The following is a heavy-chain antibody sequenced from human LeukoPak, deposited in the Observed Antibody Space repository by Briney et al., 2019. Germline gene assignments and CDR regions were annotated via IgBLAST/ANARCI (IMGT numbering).Heavy chain of an antibody. Sequence: GGSLRLSCAASGFTFSSYGMHWVRQAPGKGPEWVAFILYDGRNKYHADSVKGRFTISRDNSKNTLYLQMNSLRAEDTAMYYCAKDGGYYDFWSGYSPFLDYWGQGTLVTVSS. D-gene: IGHD3-3*01. CDR1: GFTFSSYG. V-gene: IGHV3-30*02. J-gene: IGHJ4*02. CDR3: AKDGGYYDFWSGYSPFLDY. CDR2: ILYDGRNK.